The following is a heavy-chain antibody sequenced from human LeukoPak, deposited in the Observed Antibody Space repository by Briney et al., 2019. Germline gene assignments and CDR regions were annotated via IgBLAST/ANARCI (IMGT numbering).Heavy chain of an antibody. CDR1: GGTFSSYA. Sequence: SVKVSCKASGGTFSSYAISWVRQAPGQGLEWMGGIIPIFGTANYAQKFQGRVTITADESTSTAYMELSSLRSEDTAVYYCATPAPYCSGGSCYWYYGMDVWGQGTTVTVSS. V-gene: IGHV1-69*01. D-gene: IGHD2-15*01. CDR2: IIPIFGTA. J-gene: IGHJ6*02. CDR3: ATPAPYCSGGSCYWYYGMDV.